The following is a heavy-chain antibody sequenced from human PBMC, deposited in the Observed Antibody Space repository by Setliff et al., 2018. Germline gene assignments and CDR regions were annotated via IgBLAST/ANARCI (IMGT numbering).Heavy chain of an antibody. J-gene: IGHJ6*02. CDR1: GYTFTNYG. CDR2: INNYNMNT. V-gene: IGHV1-18*01. CDR3: ARGKMDVVAVAGKYCVMDV. D-gene: IGHD6-19*01. Sequence: ASVKVSCKASGYTFTNYGINWVRQAPGQGLEWMGWINNYNMNTNYPQKFQGRVTITADESTSTAYMELSSLRVDDTAVYYCARGKMDVVAVAGKYCVMDVWGQGTTVTVSS.